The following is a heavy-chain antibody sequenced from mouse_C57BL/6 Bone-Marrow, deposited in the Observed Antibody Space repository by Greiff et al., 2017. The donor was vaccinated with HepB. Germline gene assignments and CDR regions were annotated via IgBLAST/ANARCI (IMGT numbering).Heavy chain of an antibody. D-gene: IGHD4-1*01. J-gene: IGHJ2*01. Sequence: QVQLKQPGAELVMPGASVKLSCKASGYTFTSYWMHWVKQRPGQGLEWIGEIDPSDSYTNYNQKFKGKSTLTVDKSSSTAYMQLSSLTSEDSAVYYCARADWYYFDYWGQGTTLTVSS. CDR3: ARADWYYFDY. CDR2: IDPSDSYT. CDR1: GYTFTSYW. V-gene: IGHV1-69*01.